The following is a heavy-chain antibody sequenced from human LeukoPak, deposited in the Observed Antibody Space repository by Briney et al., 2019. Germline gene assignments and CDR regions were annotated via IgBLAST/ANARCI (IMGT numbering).Heavy chain of an antibody. CDR2: INPSGGST. CDR1: GYTFTSYY. Sequence: ASVKVSCKSSGYTFTSYYMHWVRQAPGQGLEWMGIINPSGGSTSYAQKFQGRVTMTRDTSTSTVYMELSSLRSEDTTVYYCARGAWGYDILTGYYAILDYWGREPWSPSPQ. J-gene: IGHJ4*02. V-gene: IGHV1-46*03. D-gene: IGHD3-9*01. CDR3: ARGAWGYDILTGYYAILDY.